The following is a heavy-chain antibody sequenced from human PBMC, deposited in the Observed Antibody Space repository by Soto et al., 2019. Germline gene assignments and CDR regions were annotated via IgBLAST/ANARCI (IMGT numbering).Heavy chain of an antibody. CDR2: IIPIFVTA. CDR1: GGTFSSYA. D-gene: IGHD6-19*01. Sequence: SVKVSCEASGGTFSSYAISWVRQAPGQGLEWMGGIIPIFVTANYAQKFQGRVMITADESNNQCCLKLTSVTAADTAVYFCARVHVMVVAGSTFDYWGHGTLVTVSS. J-gene: IGHJ4*01. CDR3: ARVHVMVVAGSTFDY. V-gene: IGHV1-69*13.